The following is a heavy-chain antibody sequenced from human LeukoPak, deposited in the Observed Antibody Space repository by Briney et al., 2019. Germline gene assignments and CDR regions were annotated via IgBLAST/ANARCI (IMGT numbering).Heavy chain of an antibody. CDR2: LWKDGSND. CDR1: GFTFRNYP. D-gene: IGHD1-26*01. V-gene: IGHV3-33*06. CDR3: AKDLIGSYTIGY. Sequence: PGRSLRLSCAASGFTFRNYPMHWARQAPGKGLEWVAVLWKDGSNDYYSDSVKGRFTISRDNSKNTLYLQMNGLRTEDTAVYYCAKDLIGSYTIGYWGQGTPVTVSS. J-gene: IGHJ4*02.